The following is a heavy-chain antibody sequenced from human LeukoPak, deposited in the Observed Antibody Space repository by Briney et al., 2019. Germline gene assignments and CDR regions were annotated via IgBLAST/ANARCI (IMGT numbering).Heavy chain of an antibody. Sequence: GGSLRLSCAASGFTFSTYAMSWVRQAPGKGLEWVSGISGSGGSTFYADSVKGRFTISRDNSKNTLYLQMNSLRAEDTALYYCARDRLGAMLFFDSWGQGTLVTVSS. V-gene: IGHV3-23*01. CDR3: ARDRLGAMLFFDS. CDR1: GFTFSTYA. D-gene: IGHD3-16*01. J-gene: IGHJ4*02. CDR2: ISGSGGST.